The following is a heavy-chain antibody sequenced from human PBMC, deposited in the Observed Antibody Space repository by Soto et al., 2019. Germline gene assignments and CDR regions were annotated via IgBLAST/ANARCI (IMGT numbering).Heavy chain of an antibody. V-gene: IGHV3-48*03. J-gene: IGHJ4*02. CDR3: ARADNYYDSSGYWY. D-gene: IGHD3-22*01. CDR2: ISSSGSTI. CDR1: GFTFSSYE. Sequence: EVQLVESGGGLVQPGGSLRLSCAASGFTFSSYEMNWVRQAPGKGLEWVSYISSSGSTIYYADSVKGRFTISRDNAKNSLYLQMNSLRAEDTAVYYCARADNYYDSSGYWYWGQGTLVTVSS.